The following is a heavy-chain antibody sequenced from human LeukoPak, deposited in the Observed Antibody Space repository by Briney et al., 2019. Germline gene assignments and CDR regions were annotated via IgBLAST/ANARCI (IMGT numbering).Heavy chain of an antibody. V-gene: IGHV3-23*01. CDR2: ISGSGGST. J-gene: IGHJ4*02. CDR3: AVNWNLDY. D-gene: IGHD1-1*01. Sequence: GGSLRLFCAASGFTFSSYSMNWVRQAPGKGLEWVSVISGSGGSTYYADSVKGRFTISRDNSKNTLSLQMNSLRAEDTAVYYCAVNWNLDYWGQGTLVTVSS. CDR1: GFTFSSYS.